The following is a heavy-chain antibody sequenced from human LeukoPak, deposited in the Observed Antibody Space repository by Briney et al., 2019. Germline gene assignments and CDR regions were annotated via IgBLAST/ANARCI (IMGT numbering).Heavy chain of an antibody. J-gene: IGHJ4*02. CDR2: IIPILGIT. Sequence: SVKVSCKASEGTFTSYGISWVRQAPGQGLEWMGRIIPILGITNYAQKFQGRVTITADKSTNTAYMELSSLRSEDTAVFYCARDLRGSSSWYDYWDQGTLVTVSS. CDR3: ARDLRGSSSWYDY. V-gene: IGHV1-69*04. CDR1: EGTFTSYG. D-gene: IGHD6-13*01.